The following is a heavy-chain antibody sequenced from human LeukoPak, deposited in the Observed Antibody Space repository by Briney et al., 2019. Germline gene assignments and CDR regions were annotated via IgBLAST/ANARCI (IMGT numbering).Heavy chain of an antibody. CDR1: GGSFSGYY. Sequence: SETLSLTCAVYGGSFSGYYWGWIRQPPGKGLEWVGEINHSGSTNYNPSLKSRVTISVDTSKNQFSLKLSSVTAADTAVYYCASGSIGDYVWGSYRYPESLDYWGQGTLVTVSS. CDR2: INHSGST. V-gene: IGHV4-34*01. J-gene: IGHJ4*02. D-gene: IGHD3-16*02. CDR3: ASGSIGDYVWGSYRYPESLDY.